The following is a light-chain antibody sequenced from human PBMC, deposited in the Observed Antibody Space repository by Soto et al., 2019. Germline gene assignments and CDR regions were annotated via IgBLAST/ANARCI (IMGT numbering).Light chain of an antibody. CDR3: QQFNSYPIT. CDR1: QDVRGA. J-gene: IGKJ5*01. V-gene: IGKV1-13*02. Sequence: AIQLTQSPSSLSASVGDRVTITCRASQDVRGALAWYQQKPGKAPKILIYDVSVLESGVPTSFSASGSDKDFTLTIPSLQSVEFETYYCQQFNSYPITFGRGTRLEIK. CDR2: DVS.